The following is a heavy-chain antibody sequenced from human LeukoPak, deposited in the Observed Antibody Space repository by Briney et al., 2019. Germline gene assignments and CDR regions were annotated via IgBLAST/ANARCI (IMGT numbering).Heavy chain of an antibody. J-gene: IGHJ5*02. CDR3: ARLGIYCSSTSCYNGANNRFDP. CDR2: IYHSGST. Sequence: PSETLSLTCAVSGYSISSGYYWGWIRQPPGKGLGWIGSIYHSGSTYYNPSLKSRVTISVDTSKNQFSLKLSSVTAADTAVYYCARLGIYCSSTSCYNGANNRFDPWGQGTLVTVSS. CDR1: GYSISSGYY. D-gene: IGHD2-2*02. V-gene: IGHV4-38-2*01.